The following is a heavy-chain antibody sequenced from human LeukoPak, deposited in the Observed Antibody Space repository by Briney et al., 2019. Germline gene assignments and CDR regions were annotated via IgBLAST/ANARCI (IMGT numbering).Heavy chain of an antibody. CDR1: GFTFDDYA. CDR3: ARDKSPAARLIDY. J-gene: IGHJ4*02. Sequence: GRSLRLSCAASGFTFDDYAMHWVRQAPGKGLEWVSGISWNSGSIGYADSVKGRFTISRDNAKNSLYLQMNSLRAEDTAVYYCARDKSPAARLIDYWGQGTLVTVSS. V-gene: IGHV3-9*01. D-gene: IGHD6-6*01. CDR2: ISWNSGSI.